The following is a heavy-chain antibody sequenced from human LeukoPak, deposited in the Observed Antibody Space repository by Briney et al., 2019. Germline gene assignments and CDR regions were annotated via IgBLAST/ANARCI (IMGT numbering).Heavy chain of an antibody. CDR3: ATDWISGYYVFDY. V-gene: IGHV1-24*01. J-gene: IGHJ4*02. Sequence: ASVKVSCKVSGYTLSGLSMHWVRQAPGKGLEWMGGFDPEDGETIYAQKFQGRVTMTEDTSTDTAYMELSSLRSEDTAVYYCATDWISGYYVFDYWGQGTLVTVSS. D-gene: IGHD3-22*01. CDR2: FDPEDGET. CDR1: GYTLSGLS.